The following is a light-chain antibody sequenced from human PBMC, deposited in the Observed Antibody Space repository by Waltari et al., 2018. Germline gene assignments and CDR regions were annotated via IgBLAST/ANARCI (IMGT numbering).Light chain of an antibody. J-gene: IGKJ1*01. V-gene: IGKV3-20*01. CDR3: QHHFRLPAT. Sequence: RSLSPGERATLPCRASQSISRYLAWYQQKPGQAPRLLIYGASTRATGIPDRFSGSGSGTDFSLTISGLEPEDSAVYYCQHHFRLPATFGQGTKVEIK. CDR1: QSISRY. CDR2: GAS.